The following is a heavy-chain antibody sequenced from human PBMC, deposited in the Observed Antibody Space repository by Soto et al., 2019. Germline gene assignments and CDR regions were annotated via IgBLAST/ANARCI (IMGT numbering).Heavy chain of an antibody. CDR2: IWYDGSNK. D-gene: IGHD3-10*01. CDR1: GFTFSSYG. CDR3: ARDLGFGEFLFHY. Sequence: GGSLRLSCAASGFTFSSYGMHWVRQAPGKGLEWVAVIWYDGSNKYYADSVKGRFTISRDNSKNTLYLQMNSLRAEDTAVYYWARDLGFGEFLFHYGGREPLVPVP. J-gene: IGHJ4*02. V-gene: IGHV3-33*01.